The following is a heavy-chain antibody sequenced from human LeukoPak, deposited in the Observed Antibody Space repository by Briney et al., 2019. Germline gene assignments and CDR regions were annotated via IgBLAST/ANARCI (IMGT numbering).Heavy chain of an antibody. J-gene: IGHJ6*02. CDR2: IYYSGST. Sequence: SETLSLTCTVSGGSISSYYWSWIRQPPGKGLEWIGYIYYSGSTNYNPSLKSRVTISVDTSKNQFPLKLSSVTAADTAVYYCARGYSYGYYYYYGMDVWGQGTTVTVSS. D-gene: IGHD5-18*01. CDR3: ARGYSYGYYYYYGMDV. V-gene: IGHV4-59*12. CDR1: GGSISSYY.